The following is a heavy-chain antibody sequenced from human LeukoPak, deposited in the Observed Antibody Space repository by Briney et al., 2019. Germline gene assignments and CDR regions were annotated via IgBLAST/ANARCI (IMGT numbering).Heavy chain of an antibody. CDR2: INPNGGGT. J-gene: IGHJ5*02. V-gene: IGHV1-2*02. CDR1: GYTFTGYY. D-gene: IGHD6-13*01. CDR3: ARAAAGTFSIYRKFDP. Sequence: ASVKVSCKASGYTFTGYYMHWVRQAPGQGLEWMGWINPNGGGTNYAQKFQGRVTMTRDTSISTAYMALSRLRSDDTAVYYCARAAAGTFSIYRKFDPWGQGTLVTVSS.